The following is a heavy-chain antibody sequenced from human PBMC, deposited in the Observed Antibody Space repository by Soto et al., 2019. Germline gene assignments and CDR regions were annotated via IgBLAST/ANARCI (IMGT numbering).Heavy chain of an antibody. J-gene: IGHJ6*02. CDR1: GYTFTNHY. CDR3: APLGFCTNGVCYGPYYDMDV. D-gene: IGHD2-8*01. Sequence: ASVKVSCKASGYTFTNHYMHWVRQAPGQGLEWMGTINPNNGRTTYAQKFQGRVTITRGTSTSTVYMELSSLRSEDTAVYYCAPLGFCTNGVCYGPYYDMDVWGQGTTVTVSS. V-gene: IGHV1-46*01. CDR2: INPNNGRT.